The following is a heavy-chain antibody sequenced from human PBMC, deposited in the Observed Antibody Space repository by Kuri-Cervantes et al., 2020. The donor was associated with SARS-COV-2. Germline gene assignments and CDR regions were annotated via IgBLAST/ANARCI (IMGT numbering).Heavy chain of an antibody. CDR1: GYTFTSYG. V-gene: IGHV1-18*04. J-gene: IGHJ3*02. CDR2: ISAYSGNT. Sequence: SVKVSCKASGYTFTSYGISWVRQAPGQGLEWMGWISAYSGNTNYAQNLQGRVTMTTDTSTRTAYMELRSLRSDDTAVYYCARIYGDYYDSSGYSVGNAFDIWCQGTMVTVSS. D-gene: IGHD3-22*01. CDR3: ARIYGDYYDSSGYSVGNAFDI.